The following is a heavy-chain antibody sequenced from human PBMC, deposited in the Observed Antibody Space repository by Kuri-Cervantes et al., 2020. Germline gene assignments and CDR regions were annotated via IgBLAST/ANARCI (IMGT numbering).Heavy chain of an antibody. J-gene: IGHJ3*02. CDR1: GFTFGDYA. CDR2: ISGSGGST. Sequence: GGSLRLSCTASGFTFGDYAMSWVRQAPGKGLEWVSAISGSGGSTYYADSVKGRFTISRDNSKNTLYLQMNSLRAEDTAVYYCAKVVGSGSYRIDAFDIWGQGTMVTVSS. D-gene: IGHD3-10*01. CDR3: AKVVGSGSYRIDAFDI. V-gene: IGHV3-23*01.